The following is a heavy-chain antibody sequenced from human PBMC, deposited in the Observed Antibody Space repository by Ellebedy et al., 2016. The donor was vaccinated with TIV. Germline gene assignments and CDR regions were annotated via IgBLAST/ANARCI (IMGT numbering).Heavy chain of an antibody. CDR3: AKGGFRNWFDP. J-gene: IGHJ5*02. D-gene: IGHD1-14*01. CDR1: GFIFKNFL. V-gene: IGHV3-74*01. CDR2: ISGDGRTT. Sequence: GESLKISCGASGFIFKNFLMYWVRQAPGKGPEWVSRISGDGRTTNYADSVKGRFTISRDTSKNTLYLHMNSLRVEDTAIYYCAKGGFRNWFDPWGQGTLVTVSS.